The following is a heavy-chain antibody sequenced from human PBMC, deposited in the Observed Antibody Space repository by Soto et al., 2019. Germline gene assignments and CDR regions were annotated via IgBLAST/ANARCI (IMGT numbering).Heavy chain of an antibody. D-gene: IGHD1-26*01. J-gene: IGHJ5*02. CDR3: AKNQGVQLVPLATVEWFDP. Sequence: GGSLRLSCAASGFIFENFGMSWVRQAPGKGLEWISSISGSGFKKYYADSVKGRFTISRDNSKSTVYLELNNLSAEDTAVYHCAKNQGVQLVPLATVEWFDPWGQGSAVPVCS. CDR2: ISGSGFKK. V-gene: IGHV3-23*01. CDR1: GFIFENFG.